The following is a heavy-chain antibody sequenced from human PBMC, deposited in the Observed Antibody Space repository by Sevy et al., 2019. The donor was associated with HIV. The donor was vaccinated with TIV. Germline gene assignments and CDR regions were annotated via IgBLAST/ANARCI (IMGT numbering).Heavy chain of an antibody. CDR1: GGSISSYY. J-gene: IGHJ4*02. CDR3: ARDNWDGYSFDY. V-gene: IGHV4-59*01. D-gene: IGHD4-4*01. CDR2: IYYSGGT. Sequence: SETLSLTCTVSGGSISSYYWSWIRQPPGKGLEWIGYIYYSGGTNYNPSLKSRVTISVDTSKNQFSLKLSSVTAADTAVYYCARDNWDGYSFDYWGQGTLVTVSS.